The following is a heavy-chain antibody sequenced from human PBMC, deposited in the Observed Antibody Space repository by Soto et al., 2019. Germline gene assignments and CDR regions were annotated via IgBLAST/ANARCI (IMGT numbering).Heavy chain of an antibody. D-gene: IGHD6-19*01. V-gene: IGHV1-3*01. CDR1: GYTFTSYA. CDR2: INAGNGNT. J-gene: IGHJ4*02. Sequence: ASVKVSCKASGYTFTSYAMHWVRQAPGQRLEWMGWINAGNGNTKYSQKFQGRVTVTRDTSASTAYMELSSLRSEDTAVYYCARGRVSGVSSAVAGPNWGQGTLVTVSS. CDR3: ARGRVSGVSSAVAGPN.